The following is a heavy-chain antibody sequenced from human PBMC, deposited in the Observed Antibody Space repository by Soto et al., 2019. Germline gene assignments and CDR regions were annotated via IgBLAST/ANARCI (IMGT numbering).Heavy chain of an antibody. CDR2: MNPNSGNT. Sequence: ASVKVSCKASGYTFTSYDINWVRQATGQGLEWMGWMNPNSGNTGYAQKFQGRVTMTRNTSISTAYMELSSLRSEDTAVYYCARGHGDIVVVVAATQYMDVWGKGTTVTVSS. J-gene: IGHJ6*03. D-gene: IGHD2-15*01. V-gene: IGHV1-8*01. CDR3: ARGHGDIVVVVAATQYMDV. CDR1: GYTFTSYD.